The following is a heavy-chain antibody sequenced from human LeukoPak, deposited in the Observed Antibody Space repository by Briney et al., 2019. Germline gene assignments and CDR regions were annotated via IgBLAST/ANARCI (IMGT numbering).Heavy chain of an antibody. J-gene: IGHJ3*02. CDR1: GGSIQNYY. CDR2: ISYSGIT. Sequence: SETLSLTCTVSGGSIQNYYWSWIRQPPGKGLEWIGYISYSGITNYSPSLKSRVTLSVDTSKVYLKLSSLTAADTAVYFCARDRMRDRGVIEPAFDIWAKGQWSPSLQ. D-gene: IGHD3-10*01. V-gene: IGHV4-59*01. CDR3: ARDRMRDRGVIEPAFDI.